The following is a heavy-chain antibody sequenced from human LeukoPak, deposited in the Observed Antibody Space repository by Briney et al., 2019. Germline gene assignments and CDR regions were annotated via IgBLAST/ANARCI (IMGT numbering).Heavy chain of an antibody. CDR3: ARDYSPGYGMDV. CDR2: INHSGST. V-gene: IGHV4-34*01. CDR1: GGSFSGYY. D-gene: IGHD2-21*01. Sequence: PSETLSLTCAVYGGSFSGYYWSWIRQPPGKGLEWIGEINHSGSTNYNPSLKSRVTISVDTSKNQFSLKLSSVTAADTAVYYCARDYSPGYGMDVRGQGTTVTVSS. J-gene: IGHJ6*02.